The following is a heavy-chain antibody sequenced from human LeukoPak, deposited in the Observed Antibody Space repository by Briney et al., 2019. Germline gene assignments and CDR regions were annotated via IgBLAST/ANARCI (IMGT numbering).Heavy chain of an antibody. CDR1: GFTFSTYW. V-gene: IGHV3-74*01. J-gene: IGHJ5*02. CDR2: INSDGRST. CDR3: ARGSCSGGTCPGGFDP. Sequence: GGSLRLSCAASGFTFSTYWMHWVRQAPGKGLVWVSRINSDGRSTDYSGSVKGRFTISRDNAKNTLYLQMNSLGAEDTAVYYCARGSCSGGTCPGGFDPWGQGTLVTVSS. D-gene: IGHD2-15*01.